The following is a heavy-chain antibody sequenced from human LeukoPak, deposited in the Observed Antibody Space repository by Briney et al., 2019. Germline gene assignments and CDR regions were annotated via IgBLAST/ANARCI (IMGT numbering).Heavy chain of an antibody. CDR2: ISGSGGST. D-gene: IGHD6-13*01. V-gene: IGHV3-23*01. CDR1: GFTFSSYA. Sequence: QPGGSLRLSCAASGFTFSSYAMSWVRQAPGKGLEWVSAISGSGGSTYYADSVRGRFTISRDNSKNTLYLQMNSLRAEDTAVYYCAKSRGPGSFGKGIAAAGNYWGQGTLVTVSS. CDR3: AKSRGPGSFGKGIAAAGNY. J-gene: IGHJ4*02.